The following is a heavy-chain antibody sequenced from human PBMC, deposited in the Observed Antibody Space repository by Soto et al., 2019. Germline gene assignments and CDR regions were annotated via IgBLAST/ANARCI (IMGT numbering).Heavy chain of an antibody. J-gene: IGHJ1*01. V-gene: IGHV1-69*01. Sequence: QVQLVQSGAEVKKPGSSVKVSCKASGGTFSSYRINWVRQAPGQGLEWVGGIVPIYRTADYAQKFQVRVTITADESERTSYMELRSLKSQATAVYYCVRDSGAKLSSSWGQGTLVTVSS. D-gene: IGHD6-13*01. CDR2: IVPIYRTA. CDR3: VRDSGAKLSSS. CDR1: GGTFSSYR.